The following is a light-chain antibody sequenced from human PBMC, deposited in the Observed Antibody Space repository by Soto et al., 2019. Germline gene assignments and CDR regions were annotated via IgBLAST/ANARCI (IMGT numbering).Light chain of an antibody. J-gene: IGLJ1*01. CDR3: SSYTSSSTLLYV. Sequence: QSALTQPASVSGSPGQSITISCTGTSSDVGGYNYVSWYQQHPGKAPKLMIYDVXXRPXXVXXXXSGSKSGNTASLTISGLQAEDEAXYYCSSYTSSSTLLYVFGTGTKLTVL. CDR2: DVX. V-gene: IGLV2-14*01. CDR1: SSDVGGYNY.